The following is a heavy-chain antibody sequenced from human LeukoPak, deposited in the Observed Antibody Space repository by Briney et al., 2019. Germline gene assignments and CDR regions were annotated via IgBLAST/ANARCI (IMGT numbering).Heavy chain of an antibody. CDR2: IQNDGTNK. J-gene: IGHJ4*02. V-gene: IGHV3-30*02. Sequence: PGESLRLSCAASGLTFSTYGMHWVRQAPGKGLEWVAFIQNDGTNKYYADSVRGRFTISRDNSKNTLYLQMNTLRLEDTAIYYCVKIGVATTPVVWGQGTLVTVSS. CDR3: VKIGVATTPVV. D-gene: IGHD5-24*01. CDR1: GLTFSTYG.